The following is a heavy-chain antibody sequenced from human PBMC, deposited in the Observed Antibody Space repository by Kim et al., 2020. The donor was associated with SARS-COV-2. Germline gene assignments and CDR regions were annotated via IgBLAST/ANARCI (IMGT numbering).Heavy chain of an antibody. J-gene: IGHJ3*02. CDR1: GFIFSAYG. D-gene: IGHD2-2*01. CDR2: IWYDENSE. CDR3: ARALYYSTADAFDI. V-gene: IGHV3-33*01. Sequence: GGSLRLSCAASGFIFSAYGIHWVRQAPGKGLEWVAVIWYDENSEYYADSVKCRFTISRDNSKGTVYLQMNSLRAEDTAVYYCARALYYSTADAFDIWGQG.